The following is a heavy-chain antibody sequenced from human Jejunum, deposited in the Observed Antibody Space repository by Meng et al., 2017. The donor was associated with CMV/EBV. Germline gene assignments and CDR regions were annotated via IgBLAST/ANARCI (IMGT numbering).Heavy chain of an antibody. CDR3: RAWDHTSSGDY. CDR2: SPRSGTTI. D-gene: IGHD6-6*01. Sequence: AASGFTFSNSDINWVRQAPGKGLEWVSYSPRSGTTIYYADSVKGRFTMSRDNAKQSLHLLMNSLGAEDTALYYCRAWDHTSSGDYWGQGTLVTVSS. CDR1: GFTFSNSD. J-gene: IGHJ4*02. V-gene: IGHV3-48*03.